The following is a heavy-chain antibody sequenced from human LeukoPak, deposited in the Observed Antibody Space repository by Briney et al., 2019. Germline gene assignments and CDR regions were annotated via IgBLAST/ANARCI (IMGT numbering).Heavy chain of an antibody. Sequence: SETLSLTCTVSGGSISSSSYYWGWIRQPPGKGLEWIGSIYYSGSTHYNPSLKSRVAISVDTSKNQFSLKLSSVTAADTAVYYCARQTYGRAGAFDIWGQGTMVTVSS. D-gene: IGHD4-17*01. CDR1: GGSISSSSYY. CDR2: IYYSGST. V-gene: IGHV4-39*01. CDR3: ARQTYGRAGAFDI. J-gene: IGHJ3*02.